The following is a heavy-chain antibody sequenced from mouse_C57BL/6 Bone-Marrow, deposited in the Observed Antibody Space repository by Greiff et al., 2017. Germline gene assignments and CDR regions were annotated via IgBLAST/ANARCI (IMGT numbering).Heavy chain of an antibody. V-gene: IGHV2-2*01. CDR2: IWSGGST. Sequence: VQLVESGPGLVQPSQSLSITCTVSGFSLTSYGVHWVRQSPGKGLEWLGVIWSGGSTDYNAAFISSLSISKDNSKSQVFFKMNSLQADDTAIYYCARGYYYGTPYYAMDYWGQGTSVTVSS. CDR3: ARGYYYGTPYYAMDY. D-gene: IGHD1-1*01. CDR1: GFSLTSYG. J-gene: IGHJ4*01.